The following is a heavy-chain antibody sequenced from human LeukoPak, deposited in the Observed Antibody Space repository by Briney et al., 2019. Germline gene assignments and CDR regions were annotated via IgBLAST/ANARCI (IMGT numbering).Heavy chain of an antibody. D-gene: IGHD3-9*01. CDR1: GGSISSGGYS. CDR3: AREPYDILTGYGKNWFDP. CDR2: IYHSGST. Sequence: SETLSLTCAVSGGSISSGGYSWSWLRQPPGKGLEWIGYIYHSGSTYYNPSLKSRVTISVDRSKNQFSLKLSSVTAADTAVYYCAREPYDILTGYGKNWFDPWGQGTLVTVSS. J-gene: IGHJ5*02. V-gene: IGHV4-30-2*01.